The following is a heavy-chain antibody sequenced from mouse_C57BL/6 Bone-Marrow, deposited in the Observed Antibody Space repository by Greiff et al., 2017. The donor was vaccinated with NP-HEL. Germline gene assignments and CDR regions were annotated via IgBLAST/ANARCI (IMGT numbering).Heavy chain of an antibody. CDR1: GYTFTDYN. J-gene: IGHJ4*01. CDR3: ARWIYYDYYRGYYAMDY. Sequence: EVQLQQSGPELVKPGASVKMSCKASGYTFTDYNMHWVKQSHGKSLEWIGYINPNNGGTSYNQKFKGKAKLTVNKSSSTAYMELRSLTSEDSAVYYCARWIYYDYYRGYYAMDYWGQGTSVTVSS. V-gene: IGHV1-22*01. D-gene: IGHD2-4*01. CDR2: INPNNGGT.